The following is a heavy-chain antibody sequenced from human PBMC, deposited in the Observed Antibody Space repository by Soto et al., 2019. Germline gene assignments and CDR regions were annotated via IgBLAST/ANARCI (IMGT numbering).Heavy chain of an antibody. J-gene: IGHJ5*02. CDR2: LCYSGNT. V-gene: IGHV4-59*11. Sequence: SETLSLTCTVSGYPITSHCWSWIRQPPGRGLQWIGHLCYSGNTNYNPSLKSRVTISGDTSKNQFSLNLSSVTAADTAVYYCAREMGTWLLNAVLHPWGLGTLVTAS. CDR1: GYPITSHC. CDR3: AREMGTWLLNAVLHP. D-gene: IGHD3-9*01.